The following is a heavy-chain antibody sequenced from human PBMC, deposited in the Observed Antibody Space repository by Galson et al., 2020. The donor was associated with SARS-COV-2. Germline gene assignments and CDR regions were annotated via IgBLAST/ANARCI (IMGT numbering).Heavy chain of an antibody. Sequence: GASLRLSCAVSGFTFSTSAMHWVRQAPGKGLEWVALISYDGSNKYSAGSVKGRFTISRDNSKNTLYLHMNTLRPEDTGVYYCVRVASRGAYSYYYMDDWGSGTSVTVSS. V-gene: IGHV3-30*04. CDR3: VRVASRGAYSYYYMDD. D-gene: IGHD3-16*01. CDR2: ISYDGSNK. J-gene: IGHJ6*03. CDR1: GFTFSTSA.